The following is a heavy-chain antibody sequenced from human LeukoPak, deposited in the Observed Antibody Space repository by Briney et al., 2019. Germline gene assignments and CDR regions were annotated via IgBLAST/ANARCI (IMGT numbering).Heavy chain of an antibody. CDR3: ARGVTAIPGVFYYYYYMDV. V-gene: IGHV3-20*04. D-gene: IGHD2-21*02. J-gene: IGHJ6*03. CDR1: GFTFDDYG. CDR2: INWNGGST. Sequence: GGSLRLSCAASGFTFDDYGMSWVRQAPGKGLEWVSGINWNGGSTGYADSVKGRFTISRDNAKNSLYLQMNSLRAEDTALYYCARGVTAIPGVFYYYYYMDVWGKGTTVTVSS.